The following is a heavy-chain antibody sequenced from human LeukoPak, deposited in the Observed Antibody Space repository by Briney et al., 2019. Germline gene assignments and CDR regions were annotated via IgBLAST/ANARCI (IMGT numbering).Heavy chain of an antibody. V-gene: IGHV4-34*01. D-gene: IGHD3-10*01. CDR1: GGSFSGYY. CDR2: INHSGST. Sequence: ASETLSLTCAVYGGSFSGYYWSWIRQPPGKGLEWIGEINHSGSTNYNPSLKSRVTISVDTSKNQFSLKLSSVPAADTAVYYCASHLTYYYGSGSYYGAYYFDYWGQGTLVTVSS. CDR3: ASHLTYYYGSGSYYGAYYFDY. J-gene: IGHJ4*02.